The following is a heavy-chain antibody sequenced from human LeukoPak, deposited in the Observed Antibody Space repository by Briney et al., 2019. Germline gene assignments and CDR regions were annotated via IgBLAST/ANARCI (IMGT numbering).Heavy chain of an antibody. CDR2: INPNSGGT. D-gene: IGHD3-10*01. CDR3: ARDLGTRLLWFGEDYFDY. Sequence: ASVKVSCKASGYTFTGYYMHWVRQAPGQGLEWMGRINPNSGGTNYAQKFQGRVTMTRDTSISTAYMELSRLRFDDTAVYYCARDLGTRLLWFGEDYFDYWGQGTLVTVSS. CDR1: GYTFTGYY. J-gene: IGHJ4*02. V-gene: IGHV1-2*06.